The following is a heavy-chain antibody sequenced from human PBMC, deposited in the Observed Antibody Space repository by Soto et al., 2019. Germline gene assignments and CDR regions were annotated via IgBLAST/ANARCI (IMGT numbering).Heavy chain of an antibody. CDR3: ARAGPMVDRNAFDI. CDR2: IYYSGST. J-gene: IGHJ3*02. Sequence: QVQLQESGPGLVKPSQTLSLTCTVPGGSISSGDYYWSWIRQPPGRGLEWIGDIYYSGSTYYNPSLNSRVTQSVDTSKNQSSMKLSSVTAADTAVYYCARAGPMVDRNAFDIWGQGTMVTVSS. V-gene: IGHV4-30-4*01. CDR1: GGSISSGDYY. D-gene: IGHD3-10*01.